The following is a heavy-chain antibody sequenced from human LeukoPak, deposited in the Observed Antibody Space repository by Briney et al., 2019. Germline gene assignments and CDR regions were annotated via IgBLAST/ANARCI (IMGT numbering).Heavy chain of an antibody. J-gene: IGHJ4*02. CDR1: GGTFSSYA. CDR2: IIPIFGTA. D-gene: IGHD3-22*01. CDR3: AKDPGGWLSNFDY. V-gene: IGHV1-69*06. Sequence: VASVKVSCKASGGTFSSYAISWVRQAPGQGLEWMGGIIPIFGTANYAQKFQGRVTITADKSTSTAYMELSSLRSEDTAVYYCAKDPGGWLSNFDYWGQGTLVTVSS.